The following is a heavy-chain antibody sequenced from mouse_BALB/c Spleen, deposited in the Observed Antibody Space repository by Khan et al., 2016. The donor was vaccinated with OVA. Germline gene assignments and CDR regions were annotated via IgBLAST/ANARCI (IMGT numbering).Heavy chain of an antibody. CDR3: ARKKYGNYVSMDY. D-gene: IGHD2-10*02. J-gene: IGHJ4*01. CDR2: IWSGGST. V-gene: IGHV2-6-4*01. Sequence: QVQLKESGPGLVAPSQSLSITCTVSGFSLSRYSVHWVRQPPRKGLEWLGMIWSGGSTDYNSALKSRLSISKDNSKSQVFLKMNSLQTDDTAMYYCARKKYGNYVSMDYWGQGTSVTVSS. CDR1: GFSLSRYS.